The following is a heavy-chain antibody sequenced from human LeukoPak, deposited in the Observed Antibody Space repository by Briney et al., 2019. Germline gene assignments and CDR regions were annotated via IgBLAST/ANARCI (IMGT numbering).Heavy chain of an antibody. Sequence: PSETLSLTCTVSGYSVSSGYYWGWIRQPPGKGLEWIGSIFHSGSTYYSRSLKSRVTISVDRSKSQFSLKLSSVTAADTAVYFCARHANGYYSNFDYWGQGTLVTVSS. CDR2: IFHSGST. V-gene: IGHV4-38-2*02. D-gene: IGHD3-3*01. CDR3: ARHANGYYSNFDY. J-gene: IGHJ4*02. CDR1: GYSVSSGYY.